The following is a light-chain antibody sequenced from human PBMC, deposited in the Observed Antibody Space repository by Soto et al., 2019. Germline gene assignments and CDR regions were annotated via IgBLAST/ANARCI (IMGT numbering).Light chain of an antibody. CDR2: GAS. V-gene: IGKV3-20*01. Sequence: EVVLTQSPGTLSLSPGERVTLSCRASQTINGNYLAWYQQKPGQAPRLLIYGASSRATGVPDKFSGSGSGTEFTPTIRRLEPEDFAVYYCQHYSSSPRTFGQGTKVEIK. J-gene: IGKJ1*01. CDR1: QTINGNY. CDR3: QHYSSSPRT.